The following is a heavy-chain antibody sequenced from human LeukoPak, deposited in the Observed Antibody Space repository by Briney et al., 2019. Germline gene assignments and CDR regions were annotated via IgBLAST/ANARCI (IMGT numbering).Heavy chain of an antibody. D-gene: IGHD2-2*01. Sequence: GGSLRLSCAACGFTFSSYDMHWVRQATGKGLEWVAVISYDGSNKFYTDCVEAGFTISRDNSKNTLYLQMNSLRAEDTAVYYCAKPHYCSSTSCYGESPFDYWGQGTLVTVSS. V-gene: IGHV3-30*18. CDR3: AKPHYCSSTSCYGESPFDY. J-gene: IGHJ4*02. CDR2: ISYDGSNK. CDR1: GFTFSSYD.